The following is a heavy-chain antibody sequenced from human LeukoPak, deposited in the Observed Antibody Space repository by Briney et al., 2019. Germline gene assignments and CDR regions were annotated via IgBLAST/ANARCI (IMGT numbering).Heavy chain of an antibody. CDR1: GFTFSSYS. CDR2: ISSSSSYI. Sequence: GGSLRLSCAASGFTFSSYSMNWVRQAPGKGLEWVSSISSSSSYIYYANSVKGRFTISRDNAKNSLYLQMNSLRAEDTALYYCASSYSDAFDIWGQGTMVTVSS. D-gene: IGHD2-15*01. V-gene: IGHV3-21*04. CDR3: ASSYSDAFDI. J-gene: IGHJ3*02.